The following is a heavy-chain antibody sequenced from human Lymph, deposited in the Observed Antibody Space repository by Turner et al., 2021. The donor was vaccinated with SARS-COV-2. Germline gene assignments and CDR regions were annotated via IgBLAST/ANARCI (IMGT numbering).Heavy chain of an antibody. Sequence: QVQLVESGGGVVQPGTSLRLSCAASGFTFSSYAMNWVRQAPGKGLEWGTLISYDGSNKYSAESVEGRFTISRDNSKNTLDLQMNSLRAEDTAVYYCARSGPNFDFWGQGTLVTVSS. CDR1: GFTFSSYA. D-gene: IGHD7-27*01. CDR3: ARSGPNFDF. CDR2: ISYDGSNK. J-gene: IGHJ4*02. V-gene: IGHV3-30-3*01.